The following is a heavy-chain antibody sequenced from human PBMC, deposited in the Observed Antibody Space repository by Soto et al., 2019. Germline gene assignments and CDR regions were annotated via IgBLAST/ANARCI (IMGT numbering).Heavy chain of an antibody. V-gene: IGHV4-34*01. D-gene: IGHD1-26*01. Sequence: KPSETLSLTCAVYGGSFSGYYWCWIRQPPGKGLEWIGEINHSGSTNYNPSLKSRVTISVDTSKNQFSLKLSSVTAADTAVYYCARAGGRKWELRWFDPWGQGTLVTVSS. J-gene: IGHJ5*02. CDR3: ARAGGRKWELRWFDP. CDR1: GGSFSGYY. CDR2: INHSGST.